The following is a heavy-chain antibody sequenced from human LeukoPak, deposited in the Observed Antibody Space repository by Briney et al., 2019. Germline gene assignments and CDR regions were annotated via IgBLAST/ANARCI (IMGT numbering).Heavy chain of an antibody. Sequence: SVKVSCKASGGTFISYAISWVRQAPGQGLEWMGGIIPIFGAANYAQKFQGGVTITADESTSTAYMELSSLRSEDTAVYYCARDLKGYCSGGSCYGNWLDPWGQGTLVTVSS. CDR2: IIPIFGAA. J-gene: IGHJ5*02. V-gene: IGHV1-69*13. CDR3: ARDLKGYCSGGSCYGNWLDP. CDR1: GGTFISYA. D-gene: IGHD2-15*01.